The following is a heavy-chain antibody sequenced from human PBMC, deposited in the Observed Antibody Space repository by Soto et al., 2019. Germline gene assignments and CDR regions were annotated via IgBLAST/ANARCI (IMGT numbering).Heavy chain of an antibody. CDR1: GGTFSSYT. CDR2: IIPILGIA. J-gene: IGHJ4*02. V-gene: IGHV1-69*02. D-gene: IGHD4-17*01. CDR3: ARLEYYGDSNPFDY. Sequence: QVQLVQSGAEVKKPGSSVKVSCKASGGTFSSYTISWVRQAPGQGLEWMGRIIPILGIANYAQKFQGRVTITADKSARTAYRELSSLRSEDTAVYYWARLEYYGDSNPFDYWGQGTLVTVSS.